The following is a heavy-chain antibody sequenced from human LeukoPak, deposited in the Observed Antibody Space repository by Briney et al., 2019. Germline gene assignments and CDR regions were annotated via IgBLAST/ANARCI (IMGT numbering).Heavy chain of an antibody. CDR3: AKGKYYYDSSGYLWFDP. J-gene: IGHJ5*02. Sequence: GGSLRLSCAASGFTLDDYAMHWVRPAPGKGLEWVSGISWNSGSIGYADSVKGRFTISRDNAKNSLYLQMNSLRAEDTALYYCAKGKYYYDSSGYLWFDPWGQGTLVTVSS. CDR2: ISWNSGSI. D-gene: IGHD3-22*01. V-gene: IGHV3-9*01. CDR1: GFTLDDYA.